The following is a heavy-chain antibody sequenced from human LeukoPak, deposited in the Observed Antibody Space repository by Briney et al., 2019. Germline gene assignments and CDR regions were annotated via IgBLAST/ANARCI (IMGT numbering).Heavy chain of an antibody. CDR2: ISYDGSNK. CDR1: GFTFSSYA. Sequence: GGSLSLFCAASGFTFSSYAIQCVRQAPGKARVGVADISYDGSNKYYADSVKGRFTISRDNSKNTLYLQMNSLRAEDTAVYYCARVQSPSWHLDDAFDIWGQGTMVTVSS. V-gene: IGHV3-30-3*01. D-gene: IGHD2-15*01. J-gene: IGHJ3*02. CDR3: ARVQSPSWHLDDAFDI.